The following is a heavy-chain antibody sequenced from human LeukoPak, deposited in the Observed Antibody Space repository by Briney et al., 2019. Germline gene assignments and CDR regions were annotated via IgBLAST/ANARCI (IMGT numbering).Heavy chain of an antibody. Sequence: GGSLRLSCAASGFTVSSNYMSWVRQAPGKGLEWVSVIYSGGSTYYADSVRGRFTIFRDNAKDSVYLQMNSLRAEDSATYYCVREGFYFFDFWGQGTLVTVSS. CDR2: IYSGGST. J-gene: IGHJ4*01. CDR1: GFTVSSNY. V-gene: IGHV3-53*01. CDR3: VREGFYFFDF.